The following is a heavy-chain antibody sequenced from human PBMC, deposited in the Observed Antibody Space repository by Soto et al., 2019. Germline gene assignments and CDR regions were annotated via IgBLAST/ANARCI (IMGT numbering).Heavy chain of an antibody. Sequence: QLQLQEAGPGLVMPSETLALTCTVSGGSISSISYYWGWIRQPPGKGLEWIGSIKYSGHTFYNPSLKSRVTMSVDTSKNQFSLRLSSVTAAETAVYYCARVHFAVVPSTTLDYWGQGTLVTVSS. D-gene: IGHD2-2*01. CDR3: ARVHFAVVPSTTLDY. CDR2: IKYSGHT. CDR1: GGSISSISYY. V-gene: IGHV4-39*01. J-gene: IGHJ4*02.